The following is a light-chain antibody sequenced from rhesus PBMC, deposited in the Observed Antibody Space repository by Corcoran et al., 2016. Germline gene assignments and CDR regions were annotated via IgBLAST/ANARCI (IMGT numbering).Light chain of an antibody. J-gene: IGKJ2*01. CDR2: KAS. CDR3: LQYSSSPHS. CDR1: QSISSW. V-gene: IGKV1-22*01. Sequence: DIQMTQSPSSLSASVGDTVTITCRASQSISSWLDWYQQKPGKAPKLLNYKASSLQRGVPSRFSGSGSGTDFTLTISSLQPEDFATYYCLQYSSSPHSFGQGTKVEIK.